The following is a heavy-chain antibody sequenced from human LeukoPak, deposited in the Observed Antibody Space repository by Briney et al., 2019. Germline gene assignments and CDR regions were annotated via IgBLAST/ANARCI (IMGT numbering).Heavy chain of an antibody. V-gene: IGHV3-23*01. J-gene: IGHJ4*02. CDR1: GFTFSFAA. CDR2: ISASGGST. CDR3: AKDIQGAN. D-gene: IGHD5-18*01. Sequence: PGGSLRLSCAASGFTFSFAAMTWVRRGPGKGLEWVSLISASGGSTYYADSVKGRFTISRDNSKNTVYLQMNSLRAEDTALYYCAKDIQGANWGQGTLVTVSS.